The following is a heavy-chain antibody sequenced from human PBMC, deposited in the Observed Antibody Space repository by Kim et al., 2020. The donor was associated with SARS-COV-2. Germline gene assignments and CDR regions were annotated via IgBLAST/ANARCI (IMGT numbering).Heavy chain of an antibody. CDR2: INHSGST. CDR3: ARVHRGRDTKNYYDSSGYLDS. Sequence: SETLSLTCAVYGGSFSGYYWSWIRQPPGKGLEWIGEINHSGSTNYNPSLKSRVTISVDTSKNQFSLKLSSVTAADTAVYYCARVHRGRDTKNYYDSSGYLDSWGQGTLVTVSS. J-gene: IGHJ4*02. CDR1: GGSFSGYY. D-gene: IGHD3-22*01. V-gene: IGHV4-34*01.